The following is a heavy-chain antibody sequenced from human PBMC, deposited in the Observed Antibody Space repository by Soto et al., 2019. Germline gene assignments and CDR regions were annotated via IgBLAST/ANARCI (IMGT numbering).Heavy chain of an antibody. V-gene: IGHV3-30-3*01. CDR3: ARDSATTANHYGMDV. J-gene: IGHJ6*02. Sequence: VGSLRLSCSASGFTFSDYAMNWVRQAPGKGLEWVAVISYDGSNKFYADSVKGRFTISRDNSKNTLYLQMNSLRAEDPAVYYCARDSATTANHYGMDVWGQGTTVTVSS. CDR1: GFTFSDYA. D-gene: IGHD4-4*01. CDR2: ISYDGSNK.